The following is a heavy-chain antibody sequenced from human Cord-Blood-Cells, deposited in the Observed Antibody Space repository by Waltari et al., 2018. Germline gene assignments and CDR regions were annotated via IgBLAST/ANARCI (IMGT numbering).Heavy chain of an antibody. CDR2: IYHSGST. CDR3: ARDSEAYCGGDCYDSSFDY. CDR1: GYSMSSGYY. V-gene: IGHV4-38-2*02. Sequence: QVQLQASGPGLVKPSETLSLPCTVSGYSMSSGYYWGWIRQPPWKGLEWIGSIYHSGSTYYNPSLKSRVTISVDTSKNQFSLKLSSVTAADTAVYYCARDSEAYCGGDCYDSSFDYWGQGTLVTVSS. D-gene: IGHD2-21*01. J-gene: IGHJ4*02.